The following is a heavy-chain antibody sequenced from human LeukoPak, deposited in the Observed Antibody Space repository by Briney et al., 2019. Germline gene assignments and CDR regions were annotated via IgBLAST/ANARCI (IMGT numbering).Heavy chain of an antibody. Sequence: PGGSLRLSCSASGFIFSNYAMHWVRQAPGKGLEYVSAISSNGGSTYYTDSVKGRFTTSRDNSKNTLYLQMSSLRAEDTAVYYCVKGKGIAVTSLDHWGQGTLVTVSS. D-gene: IGHD6-19*01. CDR1: GFIFSNYA. V-gene: IGHV3-64D*06. CDR3: VKGKGIAVTSLDH. J-gene: IGHJ4*02. CDR2: ISSNGGST.